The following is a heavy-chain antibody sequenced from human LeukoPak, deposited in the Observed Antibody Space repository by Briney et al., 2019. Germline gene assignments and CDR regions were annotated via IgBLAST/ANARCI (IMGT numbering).Heavy chain of an antibody. CDR3: AKGFSIVVVPAAMSY. CDR2: ISGSGGRT. Sequence: GGSLRLSCAASGFTFSNYARTWVRQAPGKGLEWVSGISGSGGRTYYADSVKGRFTISRDNSKNTLYLQMNSLRAEDTAVYYCAKGFSIVVVPAAMSYWGQGTLVTVSS. D-gene: IGHD2-2*01. V-gene: IGHV3-23*01. J-gene: IGHJ4*02. CDR1: GFTFSNYA.